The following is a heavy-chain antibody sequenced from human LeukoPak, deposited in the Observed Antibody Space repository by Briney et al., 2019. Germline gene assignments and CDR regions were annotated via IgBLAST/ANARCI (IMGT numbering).Heavy chain of an antibody. J-gene: IGHJ4*02. CDR2: LDPEYSET. CDR3: ATGLPKNFYDSRGDRYCFDY. Sequence: ASVKVSCQVSGYTLTELSIHWVRQAPGQGLEWMGGLDPEYSETIYAQRFQGRITMTEDTSTDTAYMDLRSLRSEDTAVYYCATGLPKNFYDSRGDRYCFDYWGQGALVTVSS. V-gene: IGHV1-24*01. CDR1: GYTLTELS. D-gene: IGHD3-22*01.